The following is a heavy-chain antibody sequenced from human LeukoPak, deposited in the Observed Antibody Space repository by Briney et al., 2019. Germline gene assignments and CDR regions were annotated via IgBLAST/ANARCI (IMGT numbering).Heavy chain of an antibody. D-gene: IGHD3-16*02. Sequence: SETLSLTCTVSGGSIGSSSYYWGWIRQPPGKGLEWIGSIYYSGSTYYNPSLKSRVTISVDTSKNQFSLKLSSVTAADTAVYYCARVGVVRVLGELSKNWFDPWGQGTLVTVSS. J-gene: IGHJ5*02. V-gene: IGHV4-39*07. CDR2: IYYSGST. CDR1: GGSIGSSSYY. CDR3: ARVGVVRVLGELSKNWFDP.